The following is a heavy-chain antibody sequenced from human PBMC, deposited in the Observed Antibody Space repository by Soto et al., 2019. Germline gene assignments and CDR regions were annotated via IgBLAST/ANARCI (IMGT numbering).Heavy chain of an antibody. CDR3: ANVPIWCSSTSCYTEGFDY. Sequence: EVQLLDSGGGLVQPGGSLRLSCTASGFTFSDYAMSWVRQPPGKGLEWVSVISAGGSTYYAASVKGRFTVSSANSKNTLYLHMNSLRAEDTAVYYCANVPIWCSSTSCYTEGFDYWGQGTLVTVSS. CDR1: GFTFSDYA. D-gene: IGHD2-2*02. V-gene: IGHV3-23*01. J-gene: IGHJ4*02. CDR2: ISAGGST.